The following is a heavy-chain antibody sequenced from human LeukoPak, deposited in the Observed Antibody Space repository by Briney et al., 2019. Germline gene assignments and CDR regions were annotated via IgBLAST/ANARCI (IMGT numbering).Heavy chain of an antibody. Sequence: GGSLRLSCAASGFTSSGSAMHWVRQASGRGLEWVGRIRSKANSYATAYAASVKGRFTISRDDSKNTAYLQMNSLKTEDTAVYYCTRHTVVTGPFDYWGQGTLVTVSP. V-gene: IGHV3-73*01. D-gene: IGHD2-21*02. CDR2: IRSKANSYAT. CDR1: GFTSSGSA. CDR3: TRHTVVTGPFDY. J-gene: IGHJ4*02.